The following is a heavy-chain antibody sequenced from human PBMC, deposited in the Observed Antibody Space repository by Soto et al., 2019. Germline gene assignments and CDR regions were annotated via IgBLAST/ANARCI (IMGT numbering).Heavy chain of an antibody. V-gene: IGHV3-30-3*01. J-gene: IGHJ4*02. D-gene: IGHD2-15*01. CDR3: ARDADVQYCSGGSCYLFDY. CDR1: GFTFSSYA. CDR2: ISYDGSNK. Sequence: PGGSLRLSCAASGFTFSSYAMHWVRQAPGKGLEWVAVISYDGSNKYYADSVKGRFTISRDNSKNTLYLQMNSLRAEDMAVYYCARDADVQYCSGGSCYLFDYWGQGTLVTVSS.